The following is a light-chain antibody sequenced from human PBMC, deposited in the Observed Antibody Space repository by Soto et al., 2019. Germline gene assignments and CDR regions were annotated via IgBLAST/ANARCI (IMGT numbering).Light chain of an antibody. CDR1: SSDVGGYNY. Sequence: QSALTQPRSVSGSPGQSVTISCTGTSSDVGGYNYVSWYQQHPGKAPKLMIYDVSKRPSGVPDRLSGSKSGNTASLTISGLQAEDDADYYCCSYAGSYTLVVFGGGTKLTVL. CDR3: CSYAGSYTLVV. V-gene: IGLV2-11*01. J-gene: IGLJ2*01. CDR2: DVS.